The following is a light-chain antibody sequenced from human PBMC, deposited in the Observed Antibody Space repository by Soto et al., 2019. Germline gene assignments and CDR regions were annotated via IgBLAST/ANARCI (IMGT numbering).Light chain of an antibody. CDR1: QSVSSN. CDR3: QQYNNWLT. V-gene: IGKV3-15*01. Sequence: EIVMTQSPATLSVSPGERATLSCRASQSVSSNLAWYQQKPGQAPRLLIYGASTRATGIPARFSGSGSGTEFTLTISSLQSEDFAVYYCQQYNNWLTFGQGT. CDR2: GAS. J-gene: IGKJ1*01.